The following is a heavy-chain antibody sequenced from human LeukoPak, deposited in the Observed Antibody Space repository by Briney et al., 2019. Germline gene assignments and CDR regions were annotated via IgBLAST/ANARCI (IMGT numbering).Heavy chain of an antibody. CDR1: GFTFSSYS. Sequence: GGSLRLSCAASGFTFSSYSMNWVRQAPGKGLEWVSSISSSSSYIYYADSVKGRFTISRDNAKNSLYLQMNSLRAEDTAVYYCARVPPGVVPAAIAHSHYFDYWGQGTLVTVSS. D-gene: IGHD2-2*02. J-gene: IGHJ4*02. CDR3: ARVPPGVVPAAIAHSHYFDY. CDR2: ISSSSSYI. V-gene: IGHV3-21*01.